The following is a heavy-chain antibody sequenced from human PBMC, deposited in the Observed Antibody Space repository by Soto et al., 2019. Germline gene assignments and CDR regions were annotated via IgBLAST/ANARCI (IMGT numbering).Heavy chain of an antibody. V-gene: IGHV3-23*01. CDR3: AKVGNYYGSGSYRGFDY. CDR2: ISGSGGST. Sequence: EVQLLESGGGLVQPGGSLRLSCAASGFTFSSYVMSWVRQAPGKGLEWVSAISGSGGSTYYADSVKGRFTISRDNSKNTLYLQMNSLRAEDTAVYYCAKVGNYYGSGSYRGFDYWGQGTLVTVSS. J-gene: IGHJ4*02. D-gene: IGHD3-10*01. CDR1: GFTFSSYV.